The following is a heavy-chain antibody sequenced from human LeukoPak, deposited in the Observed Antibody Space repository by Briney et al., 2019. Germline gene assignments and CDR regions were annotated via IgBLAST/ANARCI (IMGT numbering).Heavy chain of an antibody. V-gene: IGHV3-23*01. D-gene: IGHD2-15*01. CDR2: ISGSGNRT. Sequence: GTSLRLSCAASGFIFSNYGMHWVRQAPGKGLEWVSSISGSGNRTYYADSVKGRFTISRDNSKNTLFLQMNSLRAEDTAVYYCAKNLYCGGGSCYPSALGMDVWGQGTTVTVSS. J-gene: IGHJ6*02. CDR3: AKNLYCGGGSCYPSALGMDV. CDR1: GFIFSNYG.